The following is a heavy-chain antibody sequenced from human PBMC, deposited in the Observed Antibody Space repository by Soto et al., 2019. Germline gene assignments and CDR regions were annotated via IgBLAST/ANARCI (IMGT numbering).Heavy chain of an antibody. J-gene: IGHJ4*02. CDR2: VYNSGST. CDR1: GGSISSNY. CDR3: ARYRREAVAGYTLDN. Sequence: SETLSLTCTVSGGSISSNYWTWIRQPPGKGMEWIGYVYNSGSTNYNPYLKSRVTISEDTSQSKFALKVNSMTAADTAVYYCARYRREAVAGYTLDNWGQGMLVTVSS. D-gene: IGHD6-13*01. V-gene: IGHV4-59*01.